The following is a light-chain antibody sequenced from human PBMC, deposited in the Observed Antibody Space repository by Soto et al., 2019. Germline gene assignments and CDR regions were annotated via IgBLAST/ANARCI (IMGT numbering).Light chain of an antibody. Sequence: DIVMTQSPLSLPVTPGEPASISCRSSQSLLHSNGYNYLDWYLQKPGQSPQLLIYLASNRAPGVHDRFSGSGSGTDFTLKISRVEAEDVGVYYCMQALQTPATFGQGTKVEIK. CDR2: LAS. V-gene: IGKV2-28*01. CDR3: MQALQTPAT. J-gene: IGKJ1*01. CDR1: QSLLHSNGYNY.